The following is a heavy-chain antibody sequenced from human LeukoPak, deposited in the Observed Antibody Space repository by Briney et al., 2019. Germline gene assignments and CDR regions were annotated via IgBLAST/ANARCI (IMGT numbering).Heavy chain of an antibody. V-gene: IGHV1-2*02. CDR1: GYTFTAYY. D-gene: IGHD4-23*01. J-gene: IGHJ4*02. CDR3: ARYGGFDY. Sequence: ASVKVSCKASGYTFTAYYIHWVRQAPGQGLEWMGWINPNSGGTKYAQKFQGRFTMTRDTAISTAYMELSRLTSDDTAVYYCARYGGFDYWGQGTLVTVSS. CDR2: INPNSGGT.